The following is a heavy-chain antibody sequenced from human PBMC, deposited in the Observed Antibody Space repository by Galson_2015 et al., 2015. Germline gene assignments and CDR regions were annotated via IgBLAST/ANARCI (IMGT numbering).Heavy chain of an antibody. D-gene: IGHD3-10*01. V-gene: IGHV4-39*01. CDR2: IYYSGNT. Sequence: SETLSLTCTVSGGSISSSSYYWGWIRQPPGKGLEWIGSIYYSGNTYYNPSLKSRVTISVDTPKNQFSLKLSSVTAADTAVYYCARLPLHLGEGYWGQGTLVTVSS. J-gene: IGHJ4*02. CDR1: GGSISSSSYY. CDR3: ARLPLHLGEGY.